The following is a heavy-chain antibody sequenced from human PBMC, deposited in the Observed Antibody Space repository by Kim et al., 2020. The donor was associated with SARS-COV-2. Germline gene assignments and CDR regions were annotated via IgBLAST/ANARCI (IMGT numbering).Heavy chain of an antibody. CDR1: GYTFASYH. J-gene: IGHJ5*02. CDR3: AGGPEVWFDP. Sequence: ASVKVSCKASGYTFASYHINWVRQATGQGLEWMGWMNPNSGNTGYALKFQGRVTMTRNTSISTAYMELSSLRAEDTAVYYCAGGPEVWFDPWGQGTLVTIAS. V-gene: IGHV1-8*01. CDR2: MNPNSGNT.